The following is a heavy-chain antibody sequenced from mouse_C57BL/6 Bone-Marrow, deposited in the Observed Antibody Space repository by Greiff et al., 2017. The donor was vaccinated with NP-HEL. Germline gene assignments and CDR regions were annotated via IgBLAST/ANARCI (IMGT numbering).Heavy chain of an antibody. J-gene: IGHJ1*03. CDR2: IDPETGGT. CDR1: GYTFTDYE. D-gene: IGHD2-2*01. V-gene: IGHV1-15*01. CDR3: TTSGLRRYWYFDV. Sequence: QVQLQQSGAELVRPGASVTLSCKASGYTFTDYEMHWVKQTPVHGLEWIGAIDPETGGTAYNQKFKGKAILTADKSSSTAYMELRSLTSEDTAVYYCTTSGLRRYWYFDVWGTGTTVTVSS.